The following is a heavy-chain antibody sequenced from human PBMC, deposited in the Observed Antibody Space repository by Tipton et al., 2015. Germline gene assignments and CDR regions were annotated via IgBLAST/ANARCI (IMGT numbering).Heavy chain of an antibody. D-gene: IGHD2-8*01. CDR2: ISGSGGNT. Sequence: SLRLSCAASGFTLSSFGMNWVRQAPGKGLEWDSAISGSGGNTYYADSVQGRFTISRDNSKNTLYLQMNSLRAEDTVIYYCARDVVLMVSPIPSFAYWDQGTLVTVSS. CDR1: GFTLSSFG. V-gene: IGHV3-23*01. CDR3: ARDVVLMVSPIPSFAY. J-gene: IGHJ4*02.